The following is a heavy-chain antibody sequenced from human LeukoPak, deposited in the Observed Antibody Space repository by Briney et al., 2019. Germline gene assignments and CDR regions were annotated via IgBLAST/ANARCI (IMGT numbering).Heavy chain of an antibody. D-gene: IGHD3-10*01. J-gene: IGHJ4*02. Sequence: GGSLRLSCAASGFTFSSYGMSWVRQAPGKGLEWVSAISGSGGSTYYADSVKGRFTISRDISKNTFYLQMSSLTADDAALYYCAKDQQGGAGSGRFDYWGQGTLVTVSS. CDR1: GFTFSSYG. CDR3: AKDQQGGAGSGRFDY. CDR2: ISGSGGST. V-gene: IGHV3-23*01.